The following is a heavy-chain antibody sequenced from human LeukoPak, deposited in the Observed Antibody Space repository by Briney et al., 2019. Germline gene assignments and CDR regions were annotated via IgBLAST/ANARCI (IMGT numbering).Heavy chain of an antibody. CDR3: STEDKYCTTSTCGDS. CDR1: GYTFSDYH. J-gene: IGHJ4*02. V-gene: IGHV1-2*02. D-gene: IGHD2/OR15-2a*01. Sequence: ASVKVSCKTSGYTFSDYHLHWVRQAPGQGLEWMGYIIPNSGGTTYAQRFQGRVTMTRDTSISAAYLDLSGLRSDDTAVYYCSTEDKYCTTSTCGDSWGQGTLVTVSS. CDR2: IIPNSGGT.